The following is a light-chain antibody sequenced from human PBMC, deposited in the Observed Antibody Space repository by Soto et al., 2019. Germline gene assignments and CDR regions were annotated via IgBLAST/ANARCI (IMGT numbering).Light chain of an antibody. CDR3: QQYLNWPWT. J-gene: IGKJ1*01. Sequence: EIVMTQSPATLSVSPGEGVTLSCTASHYINNYLAWYQQKPGQAPGLLISGASTRATGFPARFSGGGSGKEFTLTITSLQSEDFAVYYCQQYLNWPWTFGQGTKVEIK. CDR2: GAS. CDR1: HYINNY. V-gene: IGKV3-15*01.